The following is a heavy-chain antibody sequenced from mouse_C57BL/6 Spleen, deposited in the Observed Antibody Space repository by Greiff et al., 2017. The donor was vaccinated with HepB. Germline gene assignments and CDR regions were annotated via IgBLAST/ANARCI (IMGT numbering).Heavy chain of an antibody. V-gene: IGHV1-26*01. CDR1: GYTFTDYY. D-gene: IGHD1-1*01. CDR2: INPNNGGT. Sequence: EVQLQQSGPELVKPGASVKISCKASGYTFTDYYMNWVKQSHGKSLEWIGDINPNNGGTSYNQKFKGKATLTVDKSSSTAYMELRSLTSEDSAVYYCARNRFYGTWFAYWGQGTLVTVSA. CDR3: ARNRFYGTWFAY. J-gene: IGHJ3*01.